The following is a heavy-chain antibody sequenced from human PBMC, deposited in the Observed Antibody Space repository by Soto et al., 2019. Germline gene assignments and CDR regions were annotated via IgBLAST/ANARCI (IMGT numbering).Heavy chain of an antibody. J-gene: IGHJ4*02. CDR1: GYTLTHYY. D-gene: IGHD5-12*01. V-gene: IGHV1-46*01. Sequence: QVQLVQSGAEVKKPGASVKVSCKASGYTLTHYYMHWVRQAPGQGPEWVGVINPSTLVTSYAQKFQGRVTMTRYTSTSTVYMELNSLISEDTAVYYCARNGQTYDYAFFDNWGQGPLVTVSS. CDR3: ARNGQTYDYAFFDN. CDR2: INPSTLVT.